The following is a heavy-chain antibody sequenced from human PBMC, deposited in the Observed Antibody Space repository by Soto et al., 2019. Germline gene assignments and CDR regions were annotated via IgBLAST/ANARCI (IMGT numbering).Heavy chain of an antibody. V-gene: IGHV4-34*01. J-gene: IGHJ4*02. Sequence: QVQLQQWGAGLLKPSETLSLTCAVYGGSFSGYYWTWIRQPPGTGLEWIGEINHSGSTNYNPSIKSRVTISVDTSKNQFSLKLTSVTAADMAVYYCARDKITGLFDYWGQGTLVTVSS. D-gene: IGHD2-8*02. CDR1: GGSFSGYY. CDR3: ARDKITGLFDY. CDR2: INHSGST.